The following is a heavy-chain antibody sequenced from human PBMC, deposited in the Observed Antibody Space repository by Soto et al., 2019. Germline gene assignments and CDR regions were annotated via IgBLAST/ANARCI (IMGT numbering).Heavy chain of an antibody. CDR3: AKHSGDFWSGYYVFDY. CDR2: ISGSGGST. CDR1: GFPFRSYS. Sequence: GGSLILSCAASGFPFRSYSMSWVRQAPGKGLEWVSAISGSGGSTYYADSVKGRFTISRDNSKNTLYLQMNSLRAEDTAVYYCAKHSGDFWSGYYVFDYWGQGTLVTVSS. D-gene: IGHD3-3*01. J-gene: IGHJ4*02. V-gene: IGHV3-23*01.